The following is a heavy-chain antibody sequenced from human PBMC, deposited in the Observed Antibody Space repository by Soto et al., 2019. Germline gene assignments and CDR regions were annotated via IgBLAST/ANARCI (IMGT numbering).Heavy chain of an antibody. J-gene: IGHJ6*02. CDR1: GGSISDTSYY. V-gene: IGHV4-39*01. Sequence: NPSETLSLTCTVSGGSISDTSYYWGWFRQPPGKGLEWIGSIYGDGNTFHNPSLKSRVTVSVDTSKNQFSLKLTSVTAADTAVYSCARRHLISPPVWRQRTTVTVSS. CDR3: ARRHLISPPV. CDR2: IYGDGNT.